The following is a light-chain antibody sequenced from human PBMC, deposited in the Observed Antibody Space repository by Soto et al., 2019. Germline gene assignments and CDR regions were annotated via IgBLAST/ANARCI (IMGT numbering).Light chain of an antibody. CDR1: SFNIGARFE. J-gene: IGLJ2*01. CDR3: QSYDSTLSGSV. Sequence: QPVLTQPPSVSGTPGQRVTISCTGSSFNIGARFEVNWYQQRPGTAPKLLVYGNNNRPSGVPDRFSGSKSGTSASLAITGLQAEDEADYYCQSYDSTLSGSVFGGGTKLTVL. V-gene: IGLV1-40*01. CDR2: GNN.